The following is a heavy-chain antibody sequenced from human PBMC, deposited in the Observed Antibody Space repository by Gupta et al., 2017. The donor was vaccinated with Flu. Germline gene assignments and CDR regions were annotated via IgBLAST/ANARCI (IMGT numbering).Heavy chain of an antibody. Sequence: EVQLLESGGGVVQPGESLRLSCLFSGLTSSDSAMNWVRQAPGKGLEWLSTVGAGGDRTYYADSVMGRYTISRDNSKNTIYLQMNSLTGDDTAVYYCAKDRSGNPAIDYWGQGALVTVSA. CDR1: GLTSSDSA. V-gene: IGHV3-23*01. CDR2: VGAGGDRT. J-gene: IGHJ4*02. CDR3: AKDRSGNPAIDY. D-gene: IGHD6-13*01.